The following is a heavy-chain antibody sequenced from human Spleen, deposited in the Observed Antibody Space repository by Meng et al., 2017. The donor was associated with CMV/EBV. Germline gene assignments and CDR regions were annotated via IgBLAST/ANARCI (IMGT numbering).Heavy chain of an antibody. V-gene: IGHV3-7*04. CDR2: INQDGNDK. CDR3: ARGGYMELEY. J-gene: IGHJ4*02. Sequence: GESLKISCAASGFTFSSYSMNWVRQTPGKGLEWVANINQDGNDKYYVDSVKGRFTVSRDDAENSLYLRMNSLRAEDTALYYCARGGYMELEYWGQGIMVTVSS. CDR1: GFTFSSYS. D-gene: IGHD5-12*01.